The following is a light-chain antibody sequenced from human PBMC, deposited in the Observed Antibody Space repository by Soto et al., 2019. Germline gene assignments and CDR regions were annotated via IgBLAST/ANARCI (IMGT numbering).Light chain of an antibody. CDR2: GAS. J-gene: IGKJ5*01. Sequence: RASHSVSNYLAWYQQKPGPSPRLLIAGASTRATGIPDRFSGSGSGTDFTLTSSRLEHEDVALYYCQQFSSSLTFGQGTRLEIK. CDR3: QQFSSSLT. CDR1: HSVSNY. V-gene: IGKV3-20*01.